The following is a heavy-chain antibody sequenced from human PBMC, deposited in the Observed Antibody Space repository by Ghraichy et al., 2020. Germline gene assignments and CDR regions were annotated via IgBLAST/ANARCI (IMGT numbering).Heavy chain of an antibody. J-gene: IGHJ3*02. CDR2: IGGSGVTP. V-gene: IGHV3-23*01. Sequence: GESLNISCTASGFTFSSYAMTWVRQAPRKGVGWVSAIGGSGVTPYYADSVKGRFTISRDNSKNTLYLQMNRLRAEDTAVYYWTKRGGGYYDVSAPLSAAFDSWGQGTRVTVYS. CDR1: GFTFSSYA. CDR3: TKRGGGYYDVSAPLSAAFDS. D-gene: IGHD3-16*01.